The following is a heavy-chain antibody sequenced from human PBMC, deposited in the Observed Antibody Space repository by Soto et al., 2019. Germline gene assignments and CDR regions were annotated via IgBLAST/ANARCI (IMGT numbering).Heavy chain of an antibody. Sequence: PSETLSLTCTVSGGSISSYYWSWIRQPPGKGLEWIGYIYYSGSTNYNPSLKSRVTISVDTSKNQFSLKLSSVTAADTAVYYCARDGARFSLFDDRGQRTPVTGSS. CDR3: ARDGARFSLFDD. D-gene: IGHD3-16*01. CDR1: GGSISSYY. J-gene: IGHJ4*02. V-gene: IGHV4-59*12. CDR2: IYYSGST.